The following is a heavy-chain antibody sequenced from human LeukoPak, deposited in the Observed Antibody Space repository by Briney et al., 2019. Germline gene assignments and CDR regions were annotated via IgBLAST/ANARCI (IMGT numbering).Heavy chain of an antibody. CDR2: IKEDGRQA. D-gene: IGHD4-23*01. J-gene: IGHJ4*02. Sequence: GGSLRLSCVGSGATFNGHWLTWVRQAPGRGLEWVASIKEDGRQAYYMDSVKGRFTISRDNSKKSLYLQMNSLRIEDTAVYYCAREWYDYGGDSEGYWGQGTLVSVSS. CDR3: AREWYDYGGDSEGY. CDR1: GATFNGHW. V-gene: IGHV3-7*01.